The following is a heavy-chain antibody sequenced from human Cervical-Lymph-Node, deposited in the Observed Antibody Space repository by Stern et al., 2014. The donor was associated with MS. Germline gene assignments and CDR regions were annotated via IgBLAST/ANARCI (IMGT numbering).Heavy chain of an antibody. CDR1: KYNFNTHW. J-gene: IGHJ5*02. Sequence: VQLVQSGAEVKKPGESLKLSCKGSKYNFNTHWIAWVRQMPGKGLEWLGKIYPGNSDNRYYPSLQGQVSISADKSITTAYLHFSSLKASDSAMYFCARHGGPNWNHEAHNWFDPWGQGTLVTVSS. V-gene: IGHV5-51*03. D-gene: IGHD1-14*01. CDR2: IYPGNSDN. CDR3: ARHGGPNWNHEAHNWFDP.